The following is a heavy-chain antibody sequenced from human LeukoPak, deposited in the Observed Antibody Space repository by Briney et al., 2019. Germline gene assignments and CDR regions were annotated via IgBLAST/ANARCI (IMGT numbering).Heavy chain of an antibody. V-gene: IGHV3-21*01. CDR1: GFTFSSYS. J-gene: IGHJ4*02. CDR2: ISSSSSYI. D-gene: IGHD2-15*01. Sequence: GGSLRLSCAASGFTFSSYSMNWVRQAPGKGLEWVSSISSSSSYIYYADSVKGRFTISRDNAKNSLYLQMNSLRAEDTAVYYCATGYCSGGNCYFDYWGQGTLVTVSS. CDR3: ATGYCSGGNCYFDY.